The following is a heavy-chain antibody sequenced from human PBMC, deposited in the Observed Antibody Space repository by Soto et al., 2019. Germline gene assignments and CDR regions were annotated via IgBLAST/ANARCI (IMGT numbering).Heavy chain of an antibody. CDR2: IDNSGGIT. V-gene: IGHV3-23*05. Sequence: GGSLRLSCAASGFTVSTYAMSWVRQAPGKGLEWVSTIDNSGGITYYADSVKGRFTISRDNSKNTLYLQMNSLRAEDTAVYYCAKGGYNYGFLFDCWGQGTLVTAPQ. J-gene: IGHJ4*02. CDR3: AKGGYNYGFLFDC. D-gene: IGHD5-18*01. CDR1: GFTVSTYA.